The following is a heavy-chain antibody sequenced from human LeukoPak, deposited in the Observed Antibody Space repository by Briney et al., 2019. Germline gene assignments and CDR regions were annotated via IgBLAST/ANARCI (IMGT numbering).Heavy chain of an antibody. CDR2: IYSGGST. CDR3: ARGLTAVAGTFDY. V-gene: IGHV3-53*01. D-gene: IGHD6-19*01. Sequence: GGSLRLSCAASGFTVSSNYMSWVRQAPGKGLEWVSVIYSGGSTYYAESVKGRFTISRDNSKNTLHLQMNSLRAEDTAVYYCARGLTAVAGTFDYWGQGTLVTVSS. J-gene: IGHJ4*02. CDR1: GFTVSSNY.